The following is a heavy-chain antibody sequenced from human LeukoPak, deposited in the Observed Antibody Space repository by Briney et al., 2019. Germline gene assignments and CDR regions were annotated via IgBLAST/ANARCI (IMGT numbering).Heavy chain of an antibody. J-gene: IGHJ5*02. CDR1: GYSISSGHY. D-gene: IGHD3-10*01. Sequence: SETLSLTCAVSGYSISSGHYWGWIRQPPGKGLEWIGSTYHSGSTYYNPSLKSRVTMSVDTSKNQFSLKLSSVTAADTAVYYCARDVLLWFGELLSPFNWFDPWGQGTLVTVSS. V-gene: IGHV4-38-2*02. CDR3: ARDVLLWFGELLSPFNWFDP. CDR2: TYHSGST.